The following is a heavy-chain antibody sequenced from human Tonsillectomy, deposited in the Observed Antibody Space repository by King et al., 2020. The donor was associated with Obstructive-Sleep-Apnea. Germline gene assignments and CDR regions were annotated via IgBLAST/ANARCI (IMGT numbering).Heavy chain of an antibody. CDR1: GFTFSSYN. CDR3: ARDSDSSSWYLNYYYYYGMDV. V-gene: IGHV3-21*01. Sequence: VQLVESGGGLVKPGGSLRLSCAASGFTFSSYNMNWVRQAPGKGLEWVSSISSSSSYIYYADSLKGRFTSSRDNAKNSRYLQMNSLRAEDTAVYYCARDSDSSSWYLNYYYYYGMDVWGQGTTVTVSS. J-gene: IGHJ6*02. D-gene: IGHD6-13*01. CDR2: ISSSSSYI.